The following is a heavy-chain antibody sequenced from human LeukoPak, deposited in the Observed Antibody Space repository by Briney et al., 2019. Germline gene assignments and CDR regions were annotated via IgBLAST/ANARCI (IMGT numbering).Heavy chain of an antibody. D-gene: IGHD4-23*01. V-gene: IGHV3-64*01. CDR2: ISNNGGGT. Sequence: GGSLRLSCAASGFTFSNYVMHWVRQVPGKGLESVSAISNNGGGTYYANSVKGRFTISRDNSKNTLYLQMGNLRAEDMAVYYCAREHYSGNDYWGQGTLVTVSS. CDR3: AREHYSGNDY. CDR1: GFTFSNYV. J-gene: IGHJ4*02.